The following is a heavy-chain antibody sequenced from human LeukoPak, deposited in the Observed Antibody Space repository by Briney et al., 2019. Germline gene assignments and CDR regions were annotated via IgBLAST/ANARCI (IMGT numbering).Heavy chain of an antibody. D-gene: IGHD3-3*01. Sequence: GGSLRLSCAASGFTFSSYAMPWVRQAPGKGLEWVAVISYDGSNKYYADSVKGRFTISRDNSKNTLYLQMNSLRAEDTAVYYCARDHLLRFLEWPDGYYYGMDVWGQGTLVTVSS. V-gene: IGHV3-30-3*01. J-gene: IGHJ6*02. CDR2: ISYDGSNK. CDR1: GFTFSSYA. CDR3: ARDHLLRFLEWPDGYYYGMDV.